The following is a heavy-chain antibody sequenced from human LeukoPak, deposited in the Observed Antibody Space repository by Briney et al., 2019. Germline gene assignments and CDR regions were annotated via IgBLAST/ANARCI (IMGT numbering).Heavy chain of an antibody. CDR1: GFTFTTYV. V-gene: IGHV3-23*01. Sequence: PGGSLRLSCVASGFTFTTYVMTWVRQAPGRGLEWVSTISASGGSTYYADSVKGRFTISRDNSKNTLFLQMNSLRAEDTAVYYCAQLKWFGDMLDHWGQGTLVTVSS. CDR2: ISASGGST. D-gene: IGHD3-10*01. J-gene: IGHJ4*02. CDR3: AQLKWFGDMLDH.